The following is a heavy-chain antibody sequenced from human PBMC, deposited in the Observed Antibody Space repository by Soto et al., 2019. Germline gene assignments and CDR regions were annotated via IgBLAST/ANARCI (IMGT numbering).Heavy chain of an antibody. CDR2: IYDSGST. V-gene: IGHV4-59*08. CDR3: ARHTTMILFDY. CDR1: GGSISNYY. J-gene: IGHJ4*02. D-gene: IGHD3-22*01. Sequence: QVQLQESGPGLVKPSETLSLTCTVSGGSISNYYWSWIRQPPGKGLEWLAYIYDSGSTNYNPSLKSRVTISVDTSKNQGSLRLSSVAAADTAVYYCARHTTMILFDYWGQGTLVTVSS.